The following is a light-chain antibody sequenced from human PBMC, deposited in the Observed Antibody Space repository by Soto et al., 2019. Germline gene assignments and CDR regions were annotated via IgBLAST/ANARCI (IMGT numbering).Light chain of an antibody. J-gene: IGLJ2*01. CDR1: SSDVGGYRF. CDR2: EVS. V-gene: IGLV2-14*01. Sequence: ALTKPASVSGSPGQSITISCTGTSSDVGGYRFVSWYQQHPGKAPKLMIYEVSNRPSGVSTRFSGSKSGNTASLTISGLQAEDEADYYCISHKSSNTRVFGGGAKVTV. CDR3: ISHKSSNTRV.